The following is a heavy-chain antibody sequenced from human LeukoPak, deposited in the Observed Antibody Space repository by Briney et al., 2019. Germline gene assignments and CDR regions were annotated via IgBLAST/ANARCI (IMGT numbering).Heavy chain of an antibody. V-gene: IGHV1-8*01. D-gene: IGHD3-22*01. CDR1: GYTFTSYD. CDR3: AIGGGYYDSSGSVLGNY. Sequence: ASVKVSCKASGYTFTSYDINWVRQATGQGLGWMGWMNPNSGNTGYAQKFQGRVTMTRNTSISTAYMELSSLRSEDTAVYYCAIGGGYYDSSGSVLGNYWGQGTLVTVPS. J-gene: IGHJ4*02. CDR2: MNPNSGNT.